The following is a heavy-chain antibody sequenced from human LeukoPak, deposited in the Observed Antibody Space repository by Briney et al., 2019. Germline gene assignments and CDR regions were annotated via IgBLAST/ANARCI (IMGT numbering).Heavy chain of an antibody. D-gene: IGHD3-10*02. CDR3: ARDFSDVRGNIFDS. Sequence: GGSLRLSCAASGFTFGDYYMSWIRQAPGKGLQWLAYSSTSGSITYYADSVKGRFTISRDNAMNSVYLQMNSLRAEDTAVYYCARDFSDVRGNIFDSWGQGTLVTVSS. J-gene: IGHJ4*02. V-gene: IGHV3-11*04. CDR2: SSTSGSIT. CDR1: GFTFGDYY.